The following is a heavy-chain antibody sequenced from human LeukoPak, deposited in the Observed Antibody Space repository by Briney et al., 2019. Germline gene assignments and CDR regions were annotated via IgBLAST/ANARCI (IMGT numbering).Heavy chain of an antibody. CDR2: IYYSGST. Sequence: SETLSLTCTVSGGSISSSSYYWGWIRQPPGKGLEWIGSIYYSGSTYYNPSLKSRVTISVDTSKNLFSLKLSSVTAADTAVYYCSRGSGYPIVSAFDIWGQGTMVTVSS. CDR3: SRGSGYPIVSAFDI. D-gene: IGHD3-22*01. J-gene: IGHJ3*02. CDR1: GGSISSSSYY. V-gene: IGHV4-39*01.